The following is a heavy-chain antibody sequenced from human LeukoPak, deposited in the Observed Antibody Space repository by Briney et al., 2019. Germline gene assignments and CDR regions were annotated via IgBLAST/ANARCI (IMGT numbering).Heavy chain of an antibody. CDR1: GGSISRGTHY. CDR3: ARFYGTYSAFDL. V-gene: IGHV4-39*01. J-gene: IGHJ3*01. Sequence: ASETLSLTCTVSGGSISRGTHYCAWIRQPPGKGREWIGTMYHSERTYYNPSLKSRVTISVDTSKNQFSLKLSSVTAADTAVYYCARFYGTYSAFDLWGQGTMVTVSS. CDR2: MYHSERT. D-gene: IGHD1-26*01.